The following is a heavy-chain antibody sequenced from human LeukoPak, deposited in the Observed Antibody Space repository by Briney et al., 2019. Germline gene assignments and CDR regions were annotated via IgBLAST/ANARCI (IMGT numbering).Heavy chain of an antibody. D-gene: IGHD5-24*01. CDR1: GLRFGSFW. V-gene: IGHV3-7*01. CDR2: INQDGSEK. J-gene: IGHJ4*02. CDR3: ARERDGRFFDY. Sequence: GGSLRLSCAVSGLRFGSFWMSWVRQAPGKGLEWVANINQDGSEKYFVDSVRGRSTISRDNSKNSLHLQMNTLRAEDTAVYYCARERDGRFFDYWGQGTLVTVSS.